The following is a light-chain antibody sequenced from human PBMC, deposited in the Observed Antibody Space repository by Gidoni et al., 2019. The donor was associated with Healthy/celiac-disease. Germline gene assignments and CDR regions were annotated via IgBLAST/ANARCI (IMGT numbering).Light chain of an antibody. CDR2: WAS. Sequence: DIVMTQSPDSLAVSRGERATINCKSSQSVLYSSNNKNYLAWYQQKPRQPPKLLIYWASTRESGVPDRFSGSGSGTDFTLTISSLQAEDVAVYYCQQYYSTPWTFXXXTKVEIK. V-gene: IGKV4-1*01. CDR1: QSVLYSSNNKNY. J-gene: IGKJ1*01. CDR3: QQYYSTPWT.